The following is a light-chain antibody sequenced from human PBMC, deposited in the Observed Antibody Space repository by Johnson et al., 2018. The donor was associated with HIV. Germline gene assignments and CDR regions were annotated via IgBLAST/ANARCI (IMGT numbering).Light chain of an antibody. Sequence: QSVLTQSPSVSAAPGQKVTISCSGSSSNIGNNYVSWYQQLPGTAPKLLIYENNMRPSGIPDRFSGSKSGTSATLGIAGLQTGDEADYYCGTWDSRLNAYVFVAGTKVTVL. CDR3: GTWDSRLNAYV. CDR1: SSNIGNNY. CDR2: ENN. J-gene: IGLJ1*01. V-gene: IGLV1-51*02.